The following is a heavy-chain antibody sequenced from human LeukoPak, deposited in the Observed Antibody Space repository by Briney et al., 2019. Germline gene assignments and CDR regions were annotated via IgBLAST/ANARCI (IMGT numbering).Heavy chain of an antibody. J-gene: IGHJ5*02. V-gene: IGHV4-31*03. D-gene: IGHD6-13*01. Sequence: SQTLSLTCTVSGGSISSVGYYWRWIRQHPGKGLEWIGYIYYSGSTYYNPSLKSRVTISVDTSKNQYSLKLSSVTAADTAVYYCARDRGQHGHDWFDPWGQGTLVTVSS. CDR3: ARDRGQHGHDWFDP. CDR1: GGSISSVGYY. CDR2: IYYSGST.